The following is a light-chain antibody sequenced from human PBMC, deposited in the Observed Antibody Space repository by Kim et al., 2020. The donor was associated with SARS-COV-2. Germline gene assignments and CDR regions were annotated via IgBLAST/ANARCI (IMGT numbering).Light chain of an antibody. CDR3: QVWDKTTEVVI. CDR2: YDS. J-gene: IGLJ2*01. CDR1: NIESKT. Sequence: APEKTARITWVGDNIESKTVHWYQQKSGQAPVLVIYYDSDRPSGIPERFSGSNSGNTATLTISRVEAGDEADFYCQVWDKTTEVVIFGGGTQLTVL. V-gene: IGLV3-21*04.